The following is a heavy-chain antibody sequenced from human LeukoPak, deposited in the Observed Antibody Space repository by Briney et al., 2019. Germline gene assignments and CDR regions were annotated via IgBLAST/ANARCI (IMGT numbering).Heavy chain of an antibody. V-gene: IGHV3-11*01. CDR3: ARAEDYCDYRSRFDP. J-gene: IGHJ5*02. Sequence: PGGSLRLSCAASGFTFSDYYMSWIRQAPGKGLEWVSDISSSGSSIYYADSVKGRFTISRDYAKNSLYLQMNSLRAEDTAVYYCARAEDYCDYRSRFDPGGRGWLVTVSS. D-gene: IGHD4-17*01. CDR1: GFTFSDYY. CDR2: ISSSGSSI.